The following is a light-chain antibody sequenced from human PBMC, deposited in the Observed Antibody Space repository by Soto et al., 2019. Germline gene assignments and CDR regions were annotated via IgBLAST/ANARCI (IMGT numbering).Light chain of an antibody. CDR2: DVF. J-gene: IGKJ5*01. CDR1: QDIRGA. V-gene: IGKV1-13*02. Sequence: AIQVTQSPSSLSASVGDRVTITCRASQDIRGALAWYQQKPGKAPKLLIYDVFTVQSGVPSRFSGRGSGTEFTLTITSLQPEDFATYYCQQFNIYPITFGQGTRLDI. CDR3: QQFNIYPIT.